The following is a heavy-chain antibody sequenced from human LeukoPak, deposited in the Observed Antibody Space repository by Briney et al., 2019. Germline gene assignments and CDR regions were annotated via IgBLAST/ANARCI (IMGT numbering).Heavy chain of an antibody. Sequence: PGGSLRLSCAASGFTFSSYWMHWVRQAPGKGLVWVSRINSDGSSTSYADSVKGRFTISRDNAKNTLYLQMNSLRAEDTAVYYCAREIGYFDRGSGYYYYGMDVWGQGTTVNVSS. J-gene: IGHJ6*02. CDR1: GFTFSSYW. D-gene: IGHD3-9*01. V-gene: IGHV3-74*01. CDR2: INSDGSST. CDR3: AREIGYFDRGSGYYYYGMDV.